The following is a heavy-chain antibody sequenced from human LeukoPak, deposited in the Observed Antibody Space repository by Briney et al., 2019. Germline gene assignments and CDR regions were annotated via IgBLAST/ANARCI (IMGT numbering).Heavy chain of an antibody. CDR1: GFTFSSYA. Sequence: GGSLRLSCAASGFTFSSYAMSWVRQAPGKGLEWVSYISSSGSTIYYADSVKGRFTISRDNAKNSLYLQMNSLRAEDTAVYYCARDYGDYRFDPWGQGTLVTVSS. D-gene: IGHD4-17*01. J-gene: IGHJ5*02. CDR2: ISSSGSTI. CDR3: ARDYGDYRFDP. V-gene: IGHV3-48*04.